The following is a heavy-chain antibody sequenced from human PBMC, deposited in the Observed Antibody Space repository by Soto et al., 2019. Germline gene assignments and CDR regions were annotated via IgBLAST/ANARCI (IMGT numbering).Heavy chain of an antibody. Sequence: GGSLRLSCAASGFTFSSYAMSWVRQAPGKGLEWVSAISGSGGSTYYADSVKGRFTISRDNSKNTLYLQMNSLRAEDTAVYYCANHAFPRFLEWLLSVLAYWGQGTLVTVSS. CDR1: GFTFSSYA. CDR3: ANHAFPRFLEWLLSVLAY. J-gene: IGHJ4*02. CDR2: ISGSGGST. D-gene: IGHD3-3*01. V-gene: IGHV3-23*01.